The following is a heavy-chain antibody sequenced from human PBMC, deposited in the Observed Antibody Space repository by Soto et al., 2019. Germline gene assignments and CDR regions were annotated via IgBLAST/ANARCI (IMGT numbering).Heavy chain of an antibody. V-gene: IGHV4-31*03. J-gene: IGHJ5*02. CDR1: NGYINSGGFY. CDR2: IFHSGST. CDR3: ARGGIAGHWFDP. Sequence: QVQLQESGPGLLKPSQTLSLTCNVSNGYINSGGFYWSWIRQHPGKGLAWIGYIFHSGSTLYNPSLNSRVTLSADTSKNQLSLHLRSVTVADTAVYYCARGGIAGHWFDPWGQGILVTVSS. D-gene: IGHD6-13*01.